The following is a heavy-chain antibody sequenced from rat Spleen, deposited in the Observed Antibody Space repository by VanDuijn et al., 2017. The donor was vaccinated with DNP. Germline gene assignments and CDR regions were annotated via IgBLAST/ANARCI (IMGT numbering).Heavy chain of an antibody. D-gene: IGHD1-10*01. J-gene: IGHJ3*01. CDR3: ATGPITTFAY. Sequence: EVKLVESGGGLVQPGRSLKLSCAASGFNFKDYWMGWVRQAPTKGLEWVATISTSGGSTYYRDSVKGRFTISRDNAKSSLSLQMDSLRSEDTATYYCATGPITTFAYWGQGTLVTVSS. V-gene: IGHV5-19*01. CDR2: ISTSGGST. CDR1: GFNFKDYW.